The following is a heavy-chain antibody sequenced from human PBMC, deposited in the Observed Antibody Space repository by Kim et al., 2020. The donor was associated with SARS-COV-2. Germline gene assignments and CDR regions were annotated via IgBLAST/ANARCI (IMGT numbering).Heavy chain of an antibody. Sequence: GGSLRLSCTPSGFTFENYEMSWVRHIPGKGLQWISYISGSGKTVDHADSVEGRFTVSRDNAKKLLFLDMTSLRAEDTGIYYCARYMAATATAFHFYYGMDVWGQGTTVSVSS. D-gene: IGHD6-13*01. CDR2: ISGSGKTV. J-gene: IGHJ6*02. CDR1: GFTFENYE. CDR3: ARYMAATATAFHFYYGMDV. V-gene: IGHV3-48*03.